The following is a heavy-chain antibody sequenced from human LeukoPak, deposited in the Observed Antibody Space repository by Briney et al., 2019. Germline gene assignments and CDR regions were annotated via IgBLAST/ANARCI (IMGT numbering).Heavy chain of an antibody. CDR3: ARDRGPPRGWYYDYVWGSYRSFDY. V-gene: IGHV4-39*07. D-gene: IGHD3-16*02. Sequence: PSETLSLTCTVSGGSISSSSYYWGWLRQPQGKGLEWIGSIYYSGSTYYNPSLKSRVTISVDTSKNQFSLKLSSVTAADTAVYYCARDRGPPRGWYYDYVWGSYRSFDYWGQGTLVTVSS. CDR1: GGSISSSSYY. J-gene: IGHJ4*02. CDR2: IYYSGST.